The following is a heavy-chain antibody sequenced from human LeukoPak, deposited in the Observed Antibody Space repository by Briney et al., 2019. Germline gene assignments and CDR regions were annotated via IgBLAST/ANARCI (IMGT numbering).Heavy chain of an antibody. CDR2: IYSDNT. Sequence: GGSLRLSCAASGFTVSSNSMSWVRQAPGKGLEWVSFIYSDNTHYSDSVKGRFTISRDNSKNTLYLQMNSLRAEDTAVYYCARRAGAYSQPYDYWGQGTLVTVSS. CDR3: ARRAGAYSQPYDY. V-gene: IGHV3-53*01. D-gene: IGHD4/OR15-4a*01. CDR1: GFTVSSNS. J-gene: IGHJ4*02.